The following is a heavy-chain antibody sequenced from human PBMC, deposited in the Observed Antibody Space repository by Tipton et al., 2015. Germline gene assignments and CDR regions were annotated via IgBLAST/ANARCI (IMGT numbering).Heavy chain of an antibody. V-gene: IGHV5-51*01. J-gene: IGHJ4*02. Sequence: QLVQSGAEVKKPGESLNISCKGSGYRFTTYWIGWVRQMPGKGPEWMGIINPGNSDIRYSPSFEGQVTISVDKSINTAYLQWSSLKASDTAMYYCGLLAAAGTYFDSWGQGTLVTVSS. CDR2: INPGNSDI. D-gene: IGHD6-13*01. CDR3: GLLAAAGTYFDS. CDR1: GYRFTTYW.